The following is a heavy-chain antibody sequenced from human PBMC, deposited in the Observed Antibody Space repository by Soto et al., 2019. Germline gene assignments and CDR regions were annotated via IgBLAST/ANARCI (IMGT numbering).Heavy chain of an antibody. CDR3: ARDDHFDY. CDR2: IYIGGST. J-gene: IGHJ4*02. V-gene: IGHV3-53*01. Sequence: EVQLVESGGGLIQPGGSLRLSCAASGFTVSSNYMSWVRQAPGRGLEWVSVIYIGGSTYYADSVKGRFTISRDNSKNTLYLQMNSLRADDTAVYYCARDDHFDYWGQGTLVTVSS. CDR1: GFTVSSNY.